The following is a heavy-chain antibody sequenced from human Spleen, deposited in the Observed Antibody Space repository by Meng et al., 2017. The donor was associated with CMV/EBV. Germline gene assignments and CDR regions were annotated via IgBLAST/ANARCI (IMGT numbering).Heavy chain of an antibody. CDR3: TKFWSGYLDY. CDR2: IRSQPYGGTT. J-gene: IGHJ4*02. V-gene: IGHV3-49*04. CDR1: GFTFSSYE. D-gene: IGHD3-3*01. Sequence: LSLTCAASGFTFSSYEMNWVRQAPGKGLEWVGFIRSQPYGGTTEYAASVKGRFTISRDDSKGIAYLQMNSLKSEDTAVYYCTKFWSGYLDYWGQGTLVTVSS.